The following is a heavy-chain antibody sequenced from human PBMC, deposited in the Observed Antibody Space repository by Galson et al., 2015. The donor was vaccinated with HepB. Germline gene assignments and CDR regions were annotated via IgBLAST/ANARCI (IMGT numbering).Heavy chain of an antibody. CDR3: GSHSYYYYGMDV. J-gene: IGHJ6*02. CDR1: GCTFSSYA. Sequence: SVKVSCKASGCTFSSYAISWVRQAPGQGLVWMGGIIPIFGTANYAQKFQGRVTFTADESTSTAYMELSSLRSEDTAVYYCGSHSYYYYGMDVWGQGTTVTVSS. V-gene: IGHV1-69*13. CDR2: IIPIFGTA. D-gene: IGHD2-15*01.